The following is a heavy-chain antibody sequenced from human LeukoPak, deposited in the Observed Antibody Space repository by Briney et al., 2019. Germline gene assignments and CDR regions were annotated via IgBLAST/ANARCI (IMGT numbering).Heavy chain of an antibody. CDR2: INPNSGGT. Sequence: ASVKFSCKASDKTFTGYYMHWVRQAPGQGLEWMGWINPNSGGTNYAQKFQGRVTMTRDTSISTAYMELSRLRSDDTAVYYCARDSGGYPYYFDYWGQGTLVTVSS. V-gene: IGHV1-2*02. D-gene: IGHD3-22*01. CDR3: ARDSGGYPYYFDY. J-gene: IGHJ4*02. CDR1: DKTFTGYY.